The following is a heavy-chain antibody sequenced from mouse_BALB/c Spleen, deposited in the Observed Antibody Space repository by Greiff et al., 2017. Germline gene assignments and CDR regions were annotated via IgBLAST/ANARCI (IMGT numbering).Heavy chain of an antibody. CDR3: TREDDGYFFFDY. CDR2: ISSGGSYT. CDR1: GFTFSSYT. D-gene: IGHD2-3*01. Sequence: EVHLVESGGGLVKPGGSLKLSCAASGFTFSSYTMSWVRQTPEKRLEWVATISSGGSYTYYPDSVKGRFTISRDNAKNTLYLQMSSLKSEDTAMYYCTREDDGYFFFDYWGQGTTLTVSS. V-gene: IGHV5-6-4*01. J-gene: IGHJ2*01.